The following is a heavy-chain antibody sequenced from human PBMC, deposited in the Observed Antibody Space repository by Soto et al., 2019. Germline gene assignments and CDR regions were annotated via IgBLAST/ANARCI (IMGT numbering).Heavy chain of an antibody. CDR3: ARDFYDSVGYTWFDS. D-gene: IGHD3-22*01. V-gene: IGHV4-59*01. CDR1: GDTSTSYY. J-gene: IGHJ5*01. Sequence: SETLSLTCTVSGDTSTSYYWGWIRQAPGKGLEWIGHIHNSGTSTHNPSLNGRVTISIDMSKKQFSLKLTSLTSADTAVYYCARDFYDSVGYTWFDSWSQGSLVTVSS. CDR2: IHNSGTS.